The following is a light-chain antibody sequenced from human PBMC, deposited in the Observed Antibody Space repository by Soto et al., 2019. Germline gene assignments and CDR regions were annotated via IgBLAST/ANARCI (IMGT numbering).Light chain of an antibody. V-gene: IGKV3-20*01. CDR2: GAS. Sequence: EIVLTQSPGTLSLSPGERASLSCRASQSVSSSYLAWYQQKPGQAPRLLIYGASSRATGIPDRFSGSGSGTDFTLAISRLDPEDFAVYYCQKYGDSSITFGQGTRLEIK. CDR1: QSVSSSY. CDR3: QKYGDSSIT. J-gene: IGKJ5*01.